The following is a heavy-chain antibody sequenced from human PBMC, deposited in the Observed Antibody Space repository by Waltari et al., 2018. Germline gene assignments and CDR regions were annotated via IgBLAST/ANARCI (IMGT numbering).Heavy chain of an antibody. Sequence: QVQLQESGPGLLKASETLSLSCSVSGGSMTGNYWSWIRQPPGQGLEWIGYIYYTGSTNYKPSLKSRVTMSLDTSKNQFSLKLRSVTAADTAVYYCTRGGSGYPFDYWGQGTLVSVSS. CDR2: IYYTGST. J-gene: IGHJ4*02. V-gene: IGHV4-59*01. CDR1: GGSMTGNY. D-gene: IGHD3-22*01. CDR3: TRGGSGYPFDY.